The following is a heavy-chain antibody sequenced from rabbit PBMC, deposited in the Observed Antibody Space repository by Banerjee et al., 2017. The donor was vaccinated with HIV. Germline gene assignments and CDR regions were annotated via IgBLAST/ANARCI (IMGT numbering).Heavy chain of an antibody. Sequence: QSLEESGGGLVKPGGTLTLTCKASGIDFSSYYYMCWVRQAPGKGLEWIGCIYTSSGSTYYASWAKGRFTISKTSSTTVTLQMTSLTAADTATYFCARDAGYAGSNLWGPGTLVTVS. CDR3: ARDAGYAGSNL. CDR2: IYTSSGST. J-gene: IGHJ4*01. D-gene: IGHD4-2*01. V-gene: IGHV1S40*01. CDR1: GIDFSSYYY.